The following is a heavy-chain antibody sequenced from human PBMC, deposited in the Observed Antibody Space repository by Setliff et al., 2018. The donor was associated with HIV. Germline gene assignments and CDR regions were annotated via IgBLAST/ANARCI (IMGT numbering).Heavy chain of an antibody. V-gene: IGHV1-18*01. D-gene: IGHD1-26*01. CDR3: ARASGGNSVENGFDI. Sequence: ASVKVSCKTSAYTFTNYGIYWVRQAPGQGLEWMGWISNYNGNTNYAQKFHGRVTMTTDTSTRTAYMEMRGLTYDDTAVYYCARASGGNSVENGFDIWGQGTMVTVSS. CDR1: AYTFTNYG. CDR2: ISNYNGNT. J-gene: IGHJ3*02.